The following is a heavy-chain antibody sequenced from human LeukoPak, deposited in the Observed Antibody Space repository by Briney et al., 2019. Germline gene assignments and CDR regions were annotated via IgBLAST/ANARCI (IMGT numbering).Heavy chain of an antibody. D-gene: IGHD2-15*01. V-gene: IGHV3-74*01. CDR1: GFTFSSYW. Sequence: GGSLRLSCAASGFTFSSYWMHWVRQAPGKGLVWVSRINSDGSSTSYAGSVKGRFTISRDNAKNTLYLQMNSLRAEDTAVYYCARPAYCSGGSCYPYYFDYWGQGTLVTVSS. J-gene: IGHJ4*02. CDR3: ARPAYCSGGSCYPYYFDY. CDR2: INSDGSST.